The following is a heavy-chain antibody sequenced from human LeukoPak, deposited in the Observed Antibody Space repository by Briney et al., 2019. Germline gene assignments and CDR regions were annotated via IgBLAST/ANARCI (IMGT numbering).Heavy chain of an antibody. CDR3: ARERGYSYGIDY. Sequence: GVSVKVSCKASGGTFSSYAISWVRQAPGQGLEWMGGIIPIFGTANYAQKFQGRVTITADESTSTAYMELSSLRSEDTAVYYCARERGYSYGIDYWGQGTLVTVSS. V-gene: IGHV1-69*13. CDR2: IIPIFGTA. J-gene: IGHJ4*02. D-gene: IGHD5-18*01. CDR1: GGTFSSYA.